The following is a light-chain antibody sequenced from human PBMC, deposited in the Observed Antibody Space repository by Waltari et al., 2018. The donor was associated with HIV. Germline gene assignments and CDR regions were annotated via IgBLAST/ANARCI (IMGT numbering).Light chain of an antibody. J-gene: IGKJ3*01. Sequence: DIQMTQSPSSLSASVRDRVTITCRTSQSISTYLNWYQQKPGKAPKLLIYATSSLQSGVPSRFSGSGSGTDFTLTISSLQPEDFAIYYCQQSFITPLTFGPGTKVDIK. CDR1: QSISTY. CDR2: ATS. CDR3: QQSFITPLT. V-gene: IGKV1-39*01.